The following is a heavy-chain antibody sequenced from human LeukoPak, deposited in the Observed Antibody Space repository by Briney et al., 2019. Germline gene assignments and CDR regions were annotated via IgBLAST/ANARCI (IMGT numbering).Heavy chain of an antibody. CDR1: GFTFTRYV. CDR3: AKRFTVTTSWEFD. Sequence: GGSLRLSCAASGFTFTRYVMHWVRQAPGKGLEWVAVISYDGINKYYADSVKGRFTISRDNSKNTLYLQMNSLRAEDTAVYYCAKRFTVTTSWEFDWGQGTLVTVSS. V-gene: IGHV3-30*04. J-gene: IGHJ4*02. CDR2: ISYDGINK. D-gene: IGHD4-11*01.